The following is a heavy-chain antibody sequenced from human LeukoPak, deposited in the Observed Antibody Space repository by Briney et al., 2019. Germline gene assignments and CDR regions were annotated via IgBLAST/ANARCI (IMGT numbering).Heavy chain of an antibody. Sequence: GASVKVSCKAAGYTFTTYYMHWVRQAPGQGLEWMGTINPRGGSTSYAQKLQGRVTMTRDTSTITVYMELSSLRSEDTAVYYCARGGRGEGTGTTRVAFDIWGQGTMVTVSS. V-gene: IGHV1-46*04. CDR1: GYTFTTYY. CDR2: INPRGGST. D-gene: IGHD1-1*01. J-gene: IGHJ3*02. CDR3: ARGGRGEGTGTTRVAFDI.